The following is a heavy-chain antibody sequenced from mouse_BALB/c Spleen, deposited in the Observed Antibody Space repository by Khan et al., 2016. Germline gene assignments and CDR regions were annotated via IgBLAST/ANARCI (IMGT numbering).Heavy chain of an antibody. D-gene: IGHD2-14*01. J-gene: IGHJ2*01. V-gene: IGHV1S136*01. CDR1: GYTFTSYV. CDR2: INPYNDAT. CDR3: ARRGYTGNYFDY. Sequence: EVQLQQSGPELVKPGASVKMSCKFSGYTFTSYVMHWVKQKPGQGLEWIGYINPYNDATKYTEHFKGKATLTPDNSSSTAHMQLTSLTSEDSAAYYCARRGYTGNYFDYWGQGTTLTVSA.